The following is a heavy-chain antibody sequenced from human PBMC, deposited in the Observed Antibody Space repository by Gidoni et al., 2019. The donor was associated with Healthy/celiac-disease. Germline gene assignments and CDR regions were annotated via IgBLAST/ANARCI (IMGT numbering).Heavy chain of an antibody. J-gene: IGHJ4*02. D-gene: IGHD6-6*01. CDR3: AREKYSSSSSFSY. Sequence: QAQLVQSGDEGTKRGASVKVSCTASGYTFNRYGISWVRQAPGQGLEWMGWISAYNGNTNDAQKLQGRVTMTTDTSTSTAYMELRSMRSDDTAVYYCAREKYSSSSSFSYWGQGTLVTVSS. CDR2: ISAYNGNT. V-gene: IGHV1-18*01. CDR1: GYTFNRYG.